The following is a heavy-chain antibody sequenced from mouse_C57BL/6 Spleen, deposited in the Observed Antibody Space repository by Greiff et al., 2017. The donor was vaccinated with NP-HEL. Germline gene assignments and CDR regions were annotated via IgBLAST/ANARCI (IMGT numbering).Heavy chain of an antibody. CDR2: IYPGDGDT. CDR3: ARLVLYDYDWYFDV. V-gene: IGHV1-82*01. Sequence: VQLQQSGPELVKPGASVKISCKASGYAFSSSWMNWVKQRPGKGLEWIGRIYPGDGDTNYNGKFKGKATLTADKSSSTAYMQLSSLTSEDSAVYFCARLVLYDYDWYFDVWGTGTTVTVSS. CDR1: GYAFSSSW. D-gene: IGHD2-4*01. J-gene: IGHJ1*03.